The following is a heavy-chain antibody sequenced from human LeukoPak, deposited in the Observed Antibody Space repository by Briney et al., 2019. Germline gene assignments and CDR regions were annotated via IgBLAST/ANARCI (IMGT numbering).Heavy chain of an antibody. Sequence: GGSLRLSCAASGFTFSDYYMSWIRQAPGKGLEWISYISSSGSTIYYADSVKGRFTISRDNAKNSLYLQMNSLRAEDTAVYYCARDYYDSSGSSSTRWEAFDIWGQGTMVTVPS. CDR2: ISSSGSTI. V-gene: IGHV3-11*04. J-gene: IGHJ3*02. D-gene: IGHD3-22*01. CDR1: GFTFSDYY. CDR3: ARDYYDSSGSSSTRWEAFDI.